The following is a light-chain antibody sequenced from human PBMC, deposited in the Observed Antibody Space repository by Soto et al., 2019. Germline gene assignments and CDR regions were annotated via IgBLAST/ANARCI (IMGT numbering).Light chain of an antibody. V-gene: IGKV3-11*01. CDR2: GAS. Sequence: IVMTQSPATLSWSPGERVTLSCMAGQTIYSNVAWYQQKPGQAPRLLIYGASIRATGIPDRFSGGGSGTDFTLTISSLEPEDFAVYYCQQRSNLPPTFGQGTRLEIK. CDR3: QQRSNLPPT. J-gene: IGKJ5*01. CDR1: QTIYSN.